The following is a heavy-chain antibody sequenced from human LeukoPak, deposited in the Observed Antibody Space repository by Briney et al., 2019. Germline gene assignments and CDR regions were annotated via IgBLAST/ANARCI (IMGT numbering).Heavy chain of an antibody. CDR2: IYAGYSET. D-gene: IGHD6-13*01. Sequence: GESLKISCKGSGYSFTSYWIGWVRQMPGKGLEWMGIIYAGYSETRYSPSFQGQVTISADKSITTAYLQWSSLMASDPAMYYCARVAAGEYYYYYYYMDVWGKGTTVTVSS. V-gene: IGHV5-51*01. CDR3: ARVAAGEYYYYYYYMDV. CDR1: GYSFTSYW. J-gene: IGHJ6*03.